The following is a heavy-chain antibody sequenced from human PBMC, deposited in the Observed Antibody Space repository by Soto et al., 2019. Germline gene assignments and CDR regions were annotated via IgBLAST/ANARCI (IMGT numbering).Heavy chain of an antibody. CDR3: AREPSYYYDSSGLGMDV. CDR2: ISYDGSNK. CDR1: GFTFSSYA. D-gene: IGHD3-22*01. Sequence: GGSLRLSCAASGFTFSSYAMHWVRQAPGKGLEWVAVISYDGSNKYYADSVKGRFTISRDNSKNTLYLQMNSLRAEDTAVYYCAREPSYYYDSSGLGMDVWGQGPTVTVSS. V-gene: IGHV3-30-3*01. J-gene: IGHJ6*01.